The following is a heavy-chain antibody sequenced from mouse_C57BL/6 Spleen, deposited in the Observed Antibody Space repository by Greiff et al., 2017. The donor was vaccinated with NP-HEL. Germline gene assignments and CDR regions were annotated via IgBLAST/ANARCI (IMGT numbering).Heavy chain of an antibody. CDR3: IKGNYVAGFAY. Sequence: VQLQQSGAELVRPGASVKLSCTASGFNIKDDYMHWVKQRPEQGLEWIGWIDPENGDTEYASKFQGKATITADTSSNTAYLQLSSLTSEDTAVDCCIKGNYVAGFAYWGQGTLVTVAA. V-gene: IGHV14-4*01. D-gene: IGHD2-1*01. CDR2: IDPENGDT. CDR1: GFNIKDDY. J-gene: IGHJ3*01.